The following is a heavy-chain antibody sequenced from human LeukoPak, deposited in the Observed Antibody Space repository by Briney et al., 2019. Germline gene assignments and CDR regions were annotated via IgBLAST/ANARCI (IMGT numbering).Heavy chain of an antibody. CDR2: ITSSSSYI. CDR3: AKGGYSSSLDY. V-gene: IGHV3-21*01. D-gene: IGHD6-13*01. J-gene: IGHJ4*02. CDR1: GFTFSSYS. Sequence: GGSLRLSCAASGFTFSSYSMSWVRQTPGKGLEWVSSITSSSSYIYYADSVKGRFTISRDNAKNSLYLQMNSLRAEDTAVYYCAKGGYSSSLDYWGQGTLVTVSS.